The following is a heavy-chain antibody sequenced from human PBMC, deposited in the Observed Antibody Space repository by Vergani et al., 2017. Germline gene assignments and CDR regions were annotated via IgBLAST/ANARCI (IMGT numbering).Heavy chain of an antibody. CDR1: GGSISSSSYY. J-gene: IGHJ4*02. D-gene: IGHD3-22*01. CDR3: ARFGSSGYYYEESRGXPDY. Sequence: QLQLQESGPGLVKPSETLSLTCTVSGGSISSSSYYWGWIRQPPGKGLEWIGSIYYSGSTYYNPSLKSRVTISVDTSKNQFSLKLSSVTAADTAVYYCARFGSSGYYYEESRGXPDYWGQGTLVTVSS. CDR2: IYYSGST. V-gene: IGHV4-39*07.